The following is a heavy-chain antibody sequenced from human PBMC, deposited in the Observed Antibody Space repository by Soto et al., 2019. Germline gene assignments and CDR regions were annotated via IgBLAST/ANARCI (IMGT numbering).Heavy chain of an antibody. CDR1: GYIFAGYW. J-gene: IGHJ4*02. CDR2: IDPSDSQT. D-gene: IGHD3-22*01. CDR3: ARQIYDSDTGPNFQYYFDS. Sequence: PGESLHLSCHGSGYIFAGYWITWVRQKPGKCLEWMGRIDPSDSQTYYSPSFRGHVTISVTKSITAVFLQWSSLRASDTAMYYCARQIYDSDTGPNFQYYFDSWGQGTPVTVSS. V-gene: IGHV5-10-1*01.